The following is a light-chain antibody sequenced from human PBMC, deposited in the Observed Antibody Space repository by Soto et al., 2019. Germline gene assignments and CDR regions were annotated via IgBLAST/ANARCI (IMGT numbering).Light chain of an antibody. J-gene: IGKJ2*01. CDR1: QDISNY. CDR3: QQYDNLPYT. V-gene: IGKV1-33*01. CDR2: DAS. Sequence: DIQMTQSPSSLSASVGDRVTITCQASQDISNYLNWYQQKPGKAPKLLIYDASNLETGVPSRFSGSGSGTHFTFTISSLQPEDIVTYYCQQYDNLPYTFGQGTKLEIK.